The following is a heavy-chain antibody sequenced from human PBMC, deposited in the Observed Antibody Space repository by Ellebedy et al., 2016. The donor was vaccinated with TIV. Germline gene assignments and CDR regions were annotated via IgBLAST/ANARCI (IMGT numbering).Heavy chain of an antibody. D-gene: IGHD3-22*01. CDR3: ARHYHTSGYFYDS. Sequence: MPSETLSLTCTVSGDSISSYYWSWIRQPPGKGLELIGYIYHTGDTYYSPSLRSRVSISVDRSTDQFSLKLNSVIAADTAVYFCARHYHTSGYFYDSWGQGTLVTVSS. J-gene: IGHJ5*01. CDR1: GDSISSYY. CDR2: IYHTGDT. V-gene: IGHV4-59*04.